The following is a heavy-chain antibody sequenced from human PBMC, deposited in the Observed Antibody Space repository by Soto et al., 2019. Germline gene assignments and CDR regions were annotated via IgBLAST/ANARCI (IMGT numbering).Heavy chain of an antibody. CDR2: ITASGGST. V-gene: IGHV3-23*01. Sequence: LRLSCAASGFTFSSYAMSWVRQAPGKGLEWVSGITASGGSTSYADSVKGRFTISRDNSKNTLYPQMNSLRAEDTAVYYCAHTQGIVSVTAAMWYWGQGTLVTVSS. J-gene: IGHJ4*02. CDR1: GFTFSSYA. CDR3: AHTQGIVSVTAAMWY. D-gene: IGHD2-2*01.